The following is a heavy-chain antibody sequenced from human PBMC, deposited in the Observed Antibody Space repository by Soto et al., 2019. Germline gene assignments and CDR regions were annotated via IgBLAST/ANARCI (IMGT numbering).Heavy chain of an antibody. CDR1: SGSISSSNW. CDR2: IYHSGST. CDR3: AREPRVLGYSAYYMDV. V-gene: IGHV4-4*02. J-gene: IGHJ6*03. D-gene: IGHD2-15*01. Sequence: QVQLQESGPGLVKPSGTLSLTCAVSSGSISSSNWWSWVRQPPGKGLEGIGEIYHSGSTNYNPSLTSRVTISVDKSKNQFSLKLSSVTAADTAVYYCAREPRVLGYSAYYMDVWGKGTTVTVSS.